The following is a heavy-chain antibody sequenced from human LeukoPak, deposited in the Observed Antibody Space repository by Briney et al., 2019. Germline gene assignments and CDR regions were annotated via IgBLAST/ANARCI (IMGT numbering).Heavy chain of an antibody. Sequence: GASVKVSCKASGYTFTSYYMHWVRQAPEQPLEWMGIINLNGGSTSYAHKFQGRVTMTRDTSTSTVYMELSSLRSEDTAVYYCARDSPELERPFDPWGQGTLVTVSS. CDR2: INLNGGST. J-gene: IGHJ5*02. CDR3: ARDSPELERPFDP. V-gene: IGHV1-46*03. D-gene: IGHD1-1*01. CDR1: GYTFTSYY.